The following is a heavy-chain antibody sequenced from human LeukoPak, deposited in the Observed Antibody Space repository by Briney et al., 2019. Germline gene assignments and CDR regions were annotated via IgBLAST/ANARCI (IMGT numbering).Heavy chain of an antibody. CDR2: IKQDGSAK. V-gene: IGHV3-7*01. J-gene: IGHJ4*02. CDR3: AGGQGFLIDY. Sequence: GGSLRLSCAASGFTFSNYWMNWVRQAPGKGLEWVANIKQDGSAKYYVDSVKGRLTISRDNAKSLLYLQMNSMRAEDAAVYYCAGGQGFLIDYWGQGTLVTVSS. CDR1: GFTFSNYW. D-gene: IGHD3-3*01.